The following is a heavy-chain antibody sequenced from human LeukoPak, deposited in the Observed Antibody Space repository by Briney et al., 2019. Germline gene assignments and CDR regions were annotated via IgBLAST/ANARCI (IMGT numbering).Heavy chain of an antibody. V-gene: IGHV4-59*01. Sequence: PSETLSLTCTVSGGSTSSYYWSWIRQPPGKGLEWIGYIYYSGSTNYNPSLKSRVTISVDTSKNQFSLKLSSVTAADTAVYYCAREIRSRGTGWFDPWGQGNLVTVSS. J-gene: IGHJ5*02. CDR2: IYYSGST. CDR3: AREIRSRGTGWFDP. D-gene: IGHD1-1*01. CDR1: GGSTSSYY.